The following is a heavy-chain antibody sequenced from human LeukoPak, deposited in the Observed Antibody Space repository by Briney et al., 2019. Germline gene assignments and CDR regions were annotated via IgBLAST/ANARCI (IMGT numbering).Heavy chain of an antibody. V-gene: IGHV3-33*06. CDR2: IWYDGSNK. J-gene: IGHJ3*02. CDR1: GFTFSSYG. CDR3: AKGYCSGGSCRQAKSEGDAFDI. D-gene: IGHD2-15*01. Sequence: PGGSLRLSCAASGFTFSSYGMHWVRQAPGKGLEWVAVIWYDGSNKYYADSVKGRFTISRDNSKNTLYLQMNSLRAEDTAVYYCAKGYCSGGSCRQAKSEGDAFDIWGQGTMVTVSS.